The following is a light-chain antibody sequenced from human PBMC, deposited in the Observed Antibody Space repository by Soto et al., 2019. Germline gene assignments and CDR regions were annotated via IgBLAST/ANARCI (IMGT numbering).Light chain of an antibody. V-gene: IGKV2-30*01. J-gene: IGKJ1*01. Sequence: DVVMTQSPLSLPVTLGQPASISCRSSQSLVYSDGNAYLNWFQQRPGQSPRRLIYKASNRDSGVPDRFSGRGSGTDFTLQINRGEAEDVGIYYCMQGTHWPPTFGRGTRVEIK. CDR3: MQGTHWPPT. CDR2: KAS. CDR1: QSLVYSDGNAY.